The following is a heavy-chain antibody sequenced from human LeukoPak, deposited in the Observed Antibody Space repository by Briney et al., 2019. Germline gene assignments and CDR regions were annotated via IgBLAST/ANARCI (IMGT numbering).Heavy chain of an antibody. D-gene: IGHD6-6*01. Sequence: SPTHSPACTVICPSTRSPYLGYILQTAREWLRGIVRIYTSGSNNYNPSLKSRVTMSVYTSQTQFSLKLSSVTAPDTDVYYCARRRPWHDAFDISGQGTMVTVST. CDR2: IYTSGSN. V-gene: IGHV4-4*07. CDR3: ARRRPWHDAFDI. J-gene: IGHJ3*02. CDR1: CPSTRSPY.